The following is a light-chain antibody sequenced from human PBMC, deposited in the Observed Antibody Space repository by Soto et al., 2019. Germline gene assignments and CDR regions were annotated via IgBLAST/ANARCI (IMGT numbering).Light chain of an antibody. V-gene: IGLV2-14*01. CDR2: VVS. Sequence: QSALTQPASVSGSPGQSITISCTGTSSDVGGYDYVSWYQQHPDKAPKLIIYVVSNRPSGVSNRFSGSKSGNTASLTISGLQAEDEADYYCSLYTSSDPPYVFGTGTKLTVL. CDR1: SSDVGGYDY. CDR3: SLYTSSDPPYV. J-gene: IGLJ1*01.